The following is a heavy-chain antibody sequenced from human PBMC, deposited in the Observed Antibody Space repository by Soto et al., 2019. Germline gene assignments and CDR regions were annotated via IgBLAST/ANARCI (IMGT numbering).Heavy chain of an antibody. CDR3: CKLSAPL. D-gene: IGHD1-1*01. J-gene: IGHJ1*01. CDR2: VSGSGDNT. CDR1: GFTFSSSG. Sequence: EVQLLESGGGLVQPGGSLGLSCAASGFTFSSSGMSWVRQAPGKGLEWVSTVSGSGDNTYYADSVKGRFTISRDNSKNTLYLHMNSLRAEDTALYYCCKLSAPLWGQGTLVTVSS. V-gene: IGHV3-23*01.